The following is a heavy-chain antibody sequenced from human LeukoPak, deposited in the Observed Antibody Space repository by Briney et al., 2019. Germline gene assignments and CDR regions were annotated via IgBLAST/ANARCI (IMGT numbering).Heavy chain of an antibody. Sequence: GGSLRLSCAASEFTFDSYVMSWVRQAPGKGLEWVSVISASGSTYYSDSVKGRFTISRDNSKNTLYLQMNSLRAEDTAVHYCAEDPRFGGSAWGQGTLVTVSS. CDR2: ISASGST. J-gene: IGHJ5*02. CDR3: AEDPRFGGSA. V-gene: IGHV3-23*01. D-gene: IGHD2-15*01. CDR1: EFTFDSYV.